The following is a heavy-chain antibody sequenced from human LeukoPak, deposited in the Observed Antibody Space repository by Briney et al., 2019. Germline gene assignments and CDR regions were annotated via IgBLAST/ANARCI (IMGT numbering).Heavy chain of an antibody. CDR3: ARAAYDYVWGSYRHPDY. D-gene: IGHD3-16*02. CDR2: IKQDGSEK. J-gene: IGHJ4*02. CDR1: GFNFSSYS. V-gene: IGHV3-7*01. Sequence: GGSLRLSCAASGFNFSSYSMNWVRQAPGKGLEWVGNIKQDGSEKYYVDSVKGRFTISRDNAKNSLYLQMNSLRAEDTAVYYCARAAYDYVWGSYRHPDYWGQGTLVTVSS.